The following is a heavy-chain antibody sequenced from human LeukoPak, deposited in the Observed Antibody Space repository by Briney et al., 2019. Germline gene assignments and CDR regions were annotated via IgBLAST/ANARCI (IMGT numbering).Heavy chain of an antibody. CDR1: GFTFSGSA. CDR3: TRPEWEVGAFDI. Sequence: QAGGSLRLSCAASGFTFSGSAMHWVRQASGKGLEWVGRIRSKTHTYATAYAASVKGRFTISRDDSKNTAYLQMNSLKTEDTAVYYCTRPEWEVGAFDIWGQGTMVTVSS. CDR2: IRSKTHTYAT. V-gene: IGHV3-73*01. J-gene: IGHJ3*02. D-gene: IGHD1-26*01.